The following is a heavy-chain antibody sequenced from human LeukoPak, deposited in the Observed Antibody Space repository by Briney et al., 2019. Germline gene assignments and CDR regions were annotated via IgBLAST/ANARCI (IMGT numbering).Heavy chain of an antibody. CDR3: AREGRRITMVRGVNHFDY. D-gene: IGHD3-10*01. J-gene: IGHJ4*02. CDR2: IIPIFGTA. CDR1: GGTLSSYA. V-gene: IGHV1-69*05. Sequence: GASVKVSCKASGGTLSSYAISWVRQAPGQGLEWMGRIIPIFGTANYAQKFQGRVTITTDESTSTAYMELSSLRSEDTAVYYCAREGRRITMVRGVNHFDYWGQGTLVTVSS.